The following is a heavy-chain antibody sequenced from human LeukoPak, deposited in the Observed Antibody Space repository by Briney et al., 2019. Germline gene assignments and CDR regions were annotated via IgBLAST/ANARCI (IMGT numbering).Heavy chain of an antibody. V-gene: IGHV3-49*02. CDR1: GLTYCYYP. Sequence: VRLPCTACGLTYCYYPLMGAPEARGKGLEELVFLRSKRYGGPTEYAASVKGRFTISRDDSRSFAYLQMNSLKTEDAAVYYCSVEVGSGYLPRGYESSGDPYYCGEGALGTVSS. D-gene: IGHD3-22*01. CDR2: LRSKRYGGPT. J-gene: IGHJ4*02. CDR3: SVEVGSGYLPRGYESSGDPYY.